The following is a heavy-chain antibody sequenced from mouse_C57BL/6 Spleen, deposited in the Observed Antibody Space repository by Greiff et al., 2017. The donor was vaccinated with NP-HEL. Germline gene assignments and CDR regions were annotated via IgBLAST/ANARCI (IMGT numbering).Heavy chain of an antibody. V-gene: IGHV1-59*01. J-gene: IGHJ3*01. Sequence: QVQLQQPGAELVRPGTSVKLSCKASGYTFTSYWMHWVKQRPGQGLEWIGVIDPSDSYTNYNQKFKGKATLTVDTSSSTAYMQLSSLTSEDSAVYYCAEGTTGAYWGKGTLVTVSA. D-gene: IGHD1-1*01. CDR2: IDPSDSYT. CDR1: GYTFTSYW. CDR3: AEGTTGAY.